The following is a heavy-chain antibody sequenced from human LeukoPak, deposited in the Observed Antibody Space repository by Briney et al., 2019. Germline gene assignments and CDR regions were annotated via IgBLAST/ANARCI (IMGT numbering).Heavy chain of an antibody. CDR2: INPSGGST. J-gene: IGHJ4*02. CDR3: ARDGAAAVSTFDY. CDR1: GYTFTSYY. V-gene: IGHV1-46*01. Sequence: ASVKDSSKASGYTFTSYYMHWVRQAPGQGLEGMGIINPSGGSTSYAQQFQGRVTMTRDTSTSTVYMELSSLRSEDTAVYYCARDGAAAVSTFDYWGQGTLVTVSS. D-gene: IGHD6-13*01.